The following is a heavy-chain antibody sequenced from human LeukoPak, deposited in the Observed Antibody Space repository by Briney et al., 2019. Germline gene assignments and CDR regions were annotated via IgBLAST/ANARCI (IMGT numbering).Heavy chain of an antibody. Sequence: SETLSLTCTVSGGSISSYYWRWIRQPAGKGLEWIGRLYSSGSTHYNPSLKSRVTMSVATSNNQFSLKLSSVTAADTAVYYCARGPGYCSSTSCPIDYWGQGTLVTVSS. D-gene: IGHD2-2*01. CDR1: GGSISSYY. V-gene: IGHV4-4*07. J-gene: IGHJ4*02. CDR3: ARGPGYCSSTSCPIDY. CDR2: LYSSGST.